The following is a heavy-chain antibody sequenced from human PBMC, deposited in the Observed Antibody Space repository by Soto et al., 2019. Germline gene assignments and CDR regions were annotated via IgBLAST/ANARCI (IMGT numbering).Heavy chain of an antibody. V-gene: IGHV5-51*01. CDR2: IYPGDSDT. CDR1: GYRFTTSW. CDR3: ARHYYYGSGSYYNGWFDA. J-gene: IGHJ5*02. Sequence: GESLKISCKGSGYRFTTSWIGWVRQMPGKGLEWMGIIYPGDSDTRYSPSFQGQVTISVDKSISTAYLQWSSLKASDTAMYFCARHYYYGSGSYYNGWFDAWGQGALVTVSS. D-gene: IGHD3-10*01.